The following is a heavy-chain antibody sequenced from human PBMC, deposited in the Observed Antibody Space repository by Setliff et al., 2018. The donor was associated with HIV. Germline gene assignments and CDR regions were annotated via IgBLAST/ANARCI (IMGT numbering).Heavy chain of an antibody. Sequence: GGSLRLSCAASGFSFSDYGMHWVRQAPGKGLEWVAFIWYDGNNIKYADSVKGRFTISRDNAKNTLYLQMNSLRAEDTAVYYCARDLSYDYDRSSDTFDYWGQGTLVTVSS. CDR1: GFSFSDYG. V-gene: IGHV3-33*08. D-gene: IGHD3-22*01. CDR2: IWYDGNNI. J-gene: IGHJ4*02. CDR3: ARDLSYDYDRSSDTFDY.